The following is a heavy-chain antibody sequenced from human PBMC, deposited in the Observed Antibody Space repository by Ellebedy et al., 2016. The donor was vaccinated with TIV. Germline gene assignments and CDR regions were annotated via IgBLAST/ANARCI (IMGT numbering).Heavy chain of an antibody. CDR2: ISDSSSYI. V-gene: IGHV3-21*01. CDR1: GFTFSSYS. Sequence: GESLKISCAASGFTFSSYSMHWVRQAPGEGLEWVSSISDSSSYIYYADSMKGRFTISRDNAKYSLYLQMNSLRAGDTAIYYCARANTGYCSSTNCYNDFDYWGQGTLVTVSS. J-gene: IGHJ4*02. D-gene: IGHD2-2*02. CDR3: ARANTGYCSSTNCYNDFDY.